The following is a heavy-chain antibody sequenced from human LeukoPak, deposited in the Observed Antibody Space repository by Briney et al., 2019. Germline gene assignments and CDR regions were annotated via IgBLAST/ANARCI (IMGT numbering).Heavy chain of an antibody. CDR2: INHSGST. CDR3: ARGRAVTKYQGLIDY. J-gene: IGHJ4*02. V-gene: IGHV4-34*01. D-gene: IGHD4-17*01. CDR1: GGSFSGYY. Sequence: SETLSLTCAVYGGSFSGYYWTWIRQPPGKGLEWIGEINHSGSTNHNPSLKSRVTISVDTSKNQFSLKLSSVTAADTAVYYCARGRAVTKYQGLIDYWGQGALVTASS.